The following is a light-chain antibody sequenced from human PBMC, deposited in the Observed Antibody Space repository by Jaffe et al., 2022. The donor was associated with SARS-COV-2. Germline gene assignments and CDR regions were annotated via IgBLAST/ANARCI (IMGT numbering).Light chain of an antibody. Sequence: DFQMTQFPSTLSASVGDRVTITCRASQSISIWLAWYQQRPGKAPKLLIYKASSLQSGVPTRFSGSGSGTEFTLTISSLQPDDFATYYCQHYNNYLTAFGQGTRVEIK. J-gene: IGKJ1*01. V-gene: IGKV1-5*03. CDR3: QHYNNYLTA. CDR2: KAS. CDR1: QSISIW.